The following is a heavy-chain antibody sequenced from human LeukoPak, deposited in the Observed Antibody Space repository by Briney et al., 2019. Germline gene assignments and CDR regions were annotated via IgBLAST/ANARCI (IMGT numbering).Heavy chain of an antibody. V-gene: IGHV4/OR15-8*02. Sequence: PSETLSLTCGVSGGSISGTNWWSRVRQPPGQGPEWIGEISLAGQTNFNPSLNGRVTMSLDKSSNQLSLHLTSVTAADTATYFCSRESGPFCPFGYWGQGTLVIVSS. CDR2: ISLAGQT. CDR3: SRESGPFCPFGY. D-gene: IGHD1-26*01. J-gene: IGHJ4*02. CDR1: GGSISGTNW.